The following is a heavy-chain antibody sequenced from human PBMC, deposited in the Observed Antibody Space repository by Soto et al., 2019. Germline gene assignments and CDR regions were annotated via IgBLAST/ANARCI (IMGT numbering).Heavy chain of an antibody. CDR2: INTYNDNT. V-gene: IGHV1-18*04. Sequence: QVQLVQSGPEVKRPGASVKVSCKTSGYTFIDYGVSWVRQAPGQGLEWMGWINTYNDNTKYSQTLQGRLTMTADAPTTTASMELRSLRPDDTAISYCACRDYFASWGQGTLVTVSS. CDR3: ACRDYFAS. J-gene: IGHJ4*02. CDR1: GYTFIDYG.